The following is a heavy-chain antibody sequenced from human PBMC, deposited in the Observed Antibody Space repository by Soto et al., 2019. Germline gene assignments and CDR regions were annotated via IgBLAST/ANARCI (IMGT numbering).Heavy chain of an antibody. CDR2: IIPLFGTA. D-gene: IGHD2-21*02. V-gene: IGHV1-69*12. CDR3: ASHCGGDCYSRSPPYYYYGMDV. CDR1: GGTFSSYA. Sequence: QVQLVQSGAEVKKPGSSVKVSCKASGGTFSSYAISWVRQAPGQGLEWMGGIIPLFGTADYAQKFQGRVTITADESTSTAYMELSSLRSEDTAVYYCASHCGGDCYSRSPPYYYYGMDVWGQGTTVTVSS. J-gene: IGHJ6*02.